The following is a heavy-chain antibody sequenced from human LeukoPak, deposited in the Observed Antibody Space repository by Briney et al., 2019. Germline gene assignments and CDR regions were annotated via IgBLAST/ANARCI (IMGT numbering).Heavy chain of an antibody. V-gene: IGHV3-23*01. CDR1: GFTFSSYA. J-gene: IGHJ4*02. CDR3: AKGGGLRAGGSYRIDY. Sequence: PGGSLRLSCAASGFTFSSYAMSWVRQAPGKGLEWVSSISGSGGNTIYADSVQGRFTFSRDNSKNTLYLQMNSLRAEDTAVYYCAKGGGLRAGGSYRIDYWGQGTLVTVSS. CDR2: ISGSGGNT. D-gene: IGHD3-16*02.